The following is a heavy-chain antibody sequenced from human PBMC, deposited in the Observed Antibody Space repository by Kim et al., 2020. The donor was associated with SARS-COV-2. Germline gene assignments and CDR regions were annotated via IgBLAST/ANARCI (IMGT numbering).Heavy chain of an antibody. CDR1: GGSINSGAFY. Sequence: SETLSLTCTVSGGSINSGAFYWNWIRQSPERGLEWIGYVSRTGTTNDNPSLKSRVTVSVAVSTNQFSLNLRSVTAADTAVYFCARGVQMNSESFLQTYSFDYWGQGILVTVSS. D-gene: IGHD3-10*01. J-gene: IGHJ4*02. CDR3: ARGVQMNSESFLQTYSFDY. V-gene: IGHV4-61*08. CDR2: VSRTGTT.